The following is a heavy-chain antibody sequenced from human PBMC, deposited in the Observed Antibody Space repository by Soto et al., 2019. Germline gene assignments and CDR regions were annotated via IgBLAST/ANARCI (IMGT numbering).Heavy chain of an antibody. CDR3: AKSYYSGSGSFYIDD. Sequence: GESLKISCGASGFTFSSYAMNWVRQAPGKGLERVSVISGSGGSTDYADSVKGRFTISRDNSKNMLYLQMNSLRAEDTAVYYCAKSYYSGSGSFYIDDWGQGTLVTVSS. CDR2: ISGSGGST. V-gene: IGHV3-23*01. J-gene: IGHJ4*02. D-gene: IGHD3-10*01. CDR1: GFTFSSYA.